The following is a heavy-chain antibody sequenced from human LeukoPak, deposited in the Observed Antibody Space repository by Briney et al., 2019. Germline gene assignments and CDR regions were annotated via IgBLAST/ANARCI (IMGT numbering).Heavy chain of an antibody. CDR3: ARELVPDAFDI. CDR2: IYYSGST. Sequence: SETLSLTCTVSGGSIGSGGYYWSWIRQHPGKGLEWIGYIYYSGSTYYNPSLKSRVTISVDTSKNQFSLKLSSVTAADTAVYYCARELVPDAFDIWGQGTMVTVSS. J-gene: IGHJ3*02. CDR1: GGSIGSGGYY. D-gene: IGHD3-9*01. V-gene: IGHV4-31*03.